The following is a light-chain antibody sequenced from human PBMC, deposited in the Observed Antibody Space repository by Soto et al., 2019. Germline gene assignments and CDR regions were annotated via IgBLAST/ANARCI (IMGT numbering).Light chain of an antibody. J-gene: IGLJ1*01. V-gene: IGLV2-11*01. CDR2: DVR. Sequence: QSALTQPRSVSGSPGQSVIISCTGTSSDVGYYNYVSWYQQHPGKAPKLMISDVRERPSGVPDRFSGSKSGNTASLTISGLQAEDEADYYRSSYAGSYTYVFGTGTKVTVL. CDR3: SSYAGSYTYV. CDR1: SSDVGYYNY.